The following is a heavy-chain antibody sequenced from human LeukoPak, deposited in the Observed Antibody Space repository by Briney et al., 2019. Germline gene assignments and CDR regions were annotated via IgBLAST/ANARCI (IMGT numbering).Heavy chain of an antibody. CDR1: GYTFTSYY. CDR3: ARGGTSVAARPLWWYFDL. J-gene: IGHJ2*01. D-gene: IGHD6-6*01. V-gene: IGHV1-46*01. CDR2: INPSGGST. Sequence: ASVKVSCKASGYTFTSYYMHWVRQAPGQGLEWMGIINPSGGSTSYAQKFQGRVTMTRDTSTSTVYMELSSLRSEDTAVYYCARGGTSVAARPLWWYFDLWGRGTLVTVSS.